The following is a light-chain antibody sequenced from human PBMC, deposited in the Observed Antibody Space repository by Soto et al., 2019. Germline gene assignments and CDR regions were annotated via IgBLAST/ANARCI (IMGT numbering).Light chain of an antibody. CDR2: AAS. CDR3: QQYNNWS. CDR1: QSVSSN. V-gene: IGKV3-15*01. Sequence: EVVMTQSLATLSVSPGETATLSCRASQSVSSNLAWYQRKPGQAPRLLIYAASTRATGIPARFSGSGSGTEFTLTICSLKYEDFAVYYCQQYNNWSFGQGARLEIK. J-gene: IGKJ5*01.